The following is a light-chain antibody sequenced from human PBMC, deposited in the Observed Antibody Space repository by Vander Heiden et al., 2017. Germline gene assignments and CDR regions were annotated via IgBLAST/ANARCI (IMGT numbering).Light chain of an antibody. CDR1: QGIGND. J-gene: IGKJ1*01. V-gene: IGKV1-17*01. CDR3: LQHNNYPHT. CDR2: AAS. Sequence: DIQMTQSPSSLSASVGDRVTITCRASQGIGNDLAWYQQKPGKAPRRLIYAASSLQSGVPSKFCGRGSGTEFTLTISSLQPEDFATYYCLQHNNYPHTFGQGTKVE.